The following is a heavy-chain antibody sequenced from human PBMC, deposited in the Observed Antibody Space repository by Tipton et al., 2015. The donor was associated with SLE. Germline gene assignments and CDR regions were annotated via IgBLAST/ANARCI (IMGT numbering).Heavy chain of an antibody. V-gene: IGHV4-59*08. D-gene: IGHD6-19*01. CDR3: ARTLYSSGWYDFDY. CDR2: IYYSGST. J-gene: IGHJ4*02. Sequence: TLSLTCTVSGGSISSYYWSWIRQPPGKGLECIGYIYYSGSTNYNPSLKSRVTISVDTSKNQFSLKLSSVTAADTAVYYCARTLYSSGWYDFDYWGQGTLVTVSS. CDR1: GGSISSYY.